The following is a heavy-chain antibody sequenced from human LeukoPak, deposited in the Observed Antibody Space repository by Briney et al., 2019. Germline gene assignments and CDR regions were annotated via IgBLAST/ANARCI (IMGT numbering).Heavy chain of an antibody. Sequence: SETLSLTCTVSGGSISSGSYFWSWIRQPAGKGLEWIGRIYTSGSTNYNPSLKSRVTMSVDTSKNQFSLRLSSVTAADTAVYYCARDFRYRGSWFDPWGQGTLVTVSS. CDR1: GGSISSGSYF. V-gene: IGHV4-61*02. CDR2: IYTSGST. J-gene: IGHJ5*02. D-gene: IGHD5-12*01. CDR3: ARDFRYRGSWFDP.